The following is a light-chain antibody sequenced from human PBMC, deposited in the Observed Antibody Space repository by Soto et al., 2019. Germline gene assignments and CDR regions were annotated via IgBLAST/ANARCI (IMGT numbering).Light chain of an antibody. CDR1: QSIDSW. Sequence: DIQMTQSPSSVSASIGDRVTISCRASQSIDSWLAWYQQRPGKPPNLLIYKASTLASGVPSRFSGSGSGTEFTLTINSLQPDDFATYYCQQYHIYSGTFGQGTKVEIK. CDR3: QQYHIYSGT. CDR2: KAS. J-gene: IGKJ1*01. V-gene: IGKV1-5*03.